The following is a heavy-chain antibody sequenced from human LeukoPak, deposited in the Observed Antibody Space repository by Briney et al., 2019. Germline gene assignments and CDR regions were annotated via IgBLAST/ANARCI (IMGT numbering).Heavy chain of an antibody. CDR2: IGGSGGGT. V-gene: IGHV3-23*01. CDR1: GLTFINAW. CDR3: AKPAPRPDC. J-gene: IGHJ4*02. D-gene: IGHD6-6*01. Sequence: PGGSLRLSCAASGLTFINAWMSWVRQAPGKGLEWVSAIGGSGGGTNYADSVKGRFTISRDNSKNTLYLQMNSLRADDTAVYYCAKPAPRPDCWGQGTLVTVSS.